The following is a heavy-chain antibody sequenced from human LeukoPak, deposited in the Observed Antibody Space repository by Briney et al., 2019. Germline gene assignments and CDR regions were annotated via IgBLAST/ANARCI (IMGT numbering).Heavy chain of an antibody. CDR1: GFTFSSYA. CDR2: ISGSGGST. D-gene: IGHD5-18*01. Sequence: GGSLRLSCAASGFTFSSYAMSWVRQAPGKGLEWVSAISGSGGSTYYADSVKGRFTISRDNSKNTLYLQMNSLRAEDTAVYYCAKDLSALPDTAMVTDYWGQGTLVTVSS. J-gene: IGHJ4*02. CDR3: AKDLSALPDTAMVTDY. V-gene: IGHV3-23*01.